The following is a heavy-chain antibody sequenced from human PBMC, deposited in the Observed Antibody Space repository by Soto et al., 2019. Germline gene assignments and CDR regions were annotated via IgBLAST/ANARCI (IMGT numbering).Heavy chain of an antibody. D-gene: IGHD1-26*01. CDR3: AKDLSFSGSYDFDS. CDR1: GVTFSNYA. V-gene: IGHV3-23*01. Sequence: PGGYLRLSCAASGVTFSNYAMAWVRQAPGKGLEWVSSIYGSGDTTLYADSVKGRFTISRDNSKNTLYVQMNSLRAEDTALYYCAKDLSFSGSYDFDSWGQGALVTVSS. CDR2: IYGSGDTT. J-gene: IGHJ4*02.